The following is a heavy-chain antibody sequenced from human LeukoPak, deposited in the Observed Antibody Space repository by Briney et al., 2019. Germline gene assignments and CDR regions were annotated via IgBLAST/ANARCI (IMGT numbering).Heavy chain of an antibody. CDR3: ARSARYCSSTSCYEIPGDY. CDR1: GGSISRGGYY. Sequence: SRTLSLTCTVSGGSISRGGYYWSWTRQHPGKGLEWIGYIYYSGSTYYNPSLKSRVTISVDTSKNQFSLKLSSVTAADTAVYYWARSARYCSSTSCYEIPGDYWGQGTLVTVSS. CDR2: IYYSGST. D-gene: IGHD2-2*01. J-gene: IGHJ4*02. V-gene: IGHV4-31*03.